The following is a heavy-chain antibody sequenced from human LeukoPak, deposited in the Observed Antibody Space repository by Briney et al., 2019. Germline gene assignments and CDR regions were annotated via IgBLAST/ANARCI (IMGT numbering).Heavy chain of an antibody. D-gene: IGHD2-2*01. V-gene: IGHV3-48*04. Sequence: GGSLRLSCAASGFTFSSYWMSWVRQAPGKGLEWVSYISSSGSTIYYADSVKGRFTISRDNAKNSLYLQMNSLRAEDTAVYYCARVGEYCSSTSCLYDYYYGMDVWGQGTTVTVSS. CDR2: ISSSGSTI. CDR1: GFTFSSYW. J-gene: IGHJ6*02. CDR3: ARVGEYCSSTSCLYDYYYGMDV.